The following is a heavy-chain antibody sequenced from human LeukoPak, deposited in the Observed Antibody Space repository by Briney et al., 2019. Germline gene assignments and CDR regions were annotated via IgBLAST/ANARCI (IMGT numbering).Heavy chain of an antibody. V-gene: IGHV3-33*01. CDR2: IWYDGSNK. CDR3: ARDMDTAMVASNYFDY. D-gene: IGHD5-18*01. J-gene: IGHJ4*02. CDR1: GFTFSSYG. Sequence: GRSLRLSCAASGFTFSSYGMHWVRQAPGKGLEWVAVIWYDGSNKYYADSVKGRFTISRDNSKNTLYLQMNSLRAEDTAVYYCARDMDTAMVASNYFDYWGQGTLVTVTS.